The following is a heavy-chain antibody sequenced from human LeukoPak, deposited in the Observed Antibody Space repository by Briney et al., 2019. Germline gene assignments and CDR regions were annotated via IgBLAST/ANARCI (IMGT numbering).Heavy chain of an antibody. CDR3: ARDLYRIVVVPHHFDY. CDR1: GFSFSSYW. V-gene: IGHV3-7*01. Sequence: GGSLRLSCAASGFSFSSYWMSWVRQAPGKGLEWVANINQDEGEKSFVDSVKGRFTISRDNAENSLYLQMNSLRAEDTAVYYCARDLYRIVVVPHHFDYWGQGTLVTVSS. D-gene: IGHD3-22*01. CDR2: INQDEGEK. J-gene: IGHJ4*02.